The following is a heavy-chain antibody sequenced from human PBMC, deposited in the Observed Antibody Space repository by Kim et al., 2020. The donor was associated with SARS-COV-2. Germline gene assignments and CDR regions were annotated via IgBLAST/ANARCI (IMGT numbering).Heavy chain of an antibody. CDR2: VDGGNDNT. J-gene: IGHJ4*02. D-gene: IGHD5-18*01. CDR1: GYTFHTYA. CDR3: AREETDSYGYRAFDY. Sequence: ASVKVSCKASGYTFHTYAMHWMRQAPGQRLEWMGWVDGGNDNTKSSQNFQGRVTITRDRSATTAYMELSSLRSEDTAVYYCAREETDSYGYRAFDYWGQGTPVTVSS. V-gene: IGHV1-3*01.